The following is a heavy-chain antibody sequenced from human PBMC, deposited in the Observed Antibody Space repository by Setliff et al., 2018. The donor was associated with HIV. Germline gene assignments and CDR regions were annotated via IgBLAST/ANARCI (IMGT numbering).Heavy chain of an antibody. D-gene: IGHD6-13*01. J-gene: IGHJ4*02. CDR2: INHSGRT. CDR3: ARLKLTTGGYSSSLTYFDY. Sequence: KTSETLSLTCAVYGGSFTNYFWSWIRQSPGKGLEWIGEINHSGRTQYNPSLKSRVTMSLDTSKNQFSLKLSSVTAADTAVYYCARLKLTTGGYSSSLTYFDYWGQGTLVTVSS. CDR1: GGSFTNYF. V-gene: IGHV4-34*10.